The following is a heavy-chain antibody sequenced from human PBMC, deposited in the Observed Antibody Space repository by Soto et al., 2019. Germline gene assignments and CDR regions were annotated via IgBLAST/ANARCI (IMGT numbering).Heavy chain of an antibody. CDR1: DGSSSSGNYY. D-gene: IGHD5-18*01. Sequence: SETLSVTCRVSDGSSSSGNYYWSWIRQPPGKGLEWIGFISYSGSTYYSLSLKSRVTISVDTSKNQFSLNLSFVTAADTAVYYCATMGTPATGLYYFDYWGQGTLVTVSS. CDR3: ATMGTPATGLYYFDY. CDR2: ISYSGST. V-gene: IGHV4-30-4*01. J-gene: IGHJ4*02.